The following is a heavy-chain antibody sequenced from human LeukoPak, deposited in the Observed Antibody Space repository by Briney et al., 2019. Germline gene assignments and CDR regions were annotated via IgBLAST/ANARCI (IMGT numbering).Heavy chain of an antibody. CDR2: ISAYNGNT. Sequence: ASVKVSCKASGYTFTNYAVTWMRQAPGQGLEWMGWISAYNGNTKYAQKLQGRVTMTTDTSTSTAYMELRSLRSDDTAVYYCASDVGYCRSTCCYGLYYWGQGTLVTVSS. CDR1: GYTFTNYA. D-gene: IGHD2-2*01. J-gene: IGHJ4*02. CDR3: ASDVGYCRSTCCYGLYY. V-gene: IGHV1-18*01.